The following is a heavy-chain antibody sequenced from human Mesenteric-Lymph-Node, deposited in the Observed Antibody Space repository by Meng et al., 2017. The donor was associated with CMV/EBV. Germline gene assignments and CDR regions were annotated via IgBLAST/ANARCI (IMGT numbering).Heavy chain of an antibody. V-gene: IGHV3-33*06. Sequence: SGFSFGNHAVKWVSQAPGKGLEWVAVIYFDGSNKKYVDSVGGRFTISRDNSNNILFLQMDSLRADDTAIYYCAKLRASGAAAGNYWGQGTLVTVSS. CDR2: IYFDGSNK. CDR3: AKLRASGAAAGNY. D-gene: IGHD6-13*01. J-gene: IGHJ4*02. CDR1: GFSFGNHA.